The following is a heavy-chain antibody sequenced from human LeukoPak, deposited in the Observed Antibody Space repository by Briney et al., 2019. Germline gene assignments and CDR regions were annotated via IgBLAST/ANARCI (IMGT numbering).Heavy chain of an antibody. CDR2: IYGGGSGET. CDR1: GFSFSTYT. Sequence: GGSLRLSCVGSGFSFSTYTMNWVRQAPGKGLEWVSGIYGGGSGETFYADSVKGRFTISRDNSKNILYLQMDSLRAEDTAIYFCAKDPVPDSIWSFDTWGQGTMVTVSS. V-gene: IGHV3-23*01. CDR3: AKDPVPDSIWSFDT. D-gene: IGHD4-11*01. J-gene: IGHJ3*02.